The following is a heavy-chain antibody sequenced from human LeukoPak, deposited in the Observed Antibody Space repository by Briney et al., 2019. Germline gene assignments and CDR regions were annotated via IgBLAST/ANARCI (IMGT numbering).Heavy chain of an antibody. CDR3: ARDMTSSWPYYYYYMDV. J-gene: IGHJ6*03. D-gene: IGHD6-13*01. V-gene: IGHV3-74*01. CDR2: INSDGSST. CDR1: GFTFDDYA. Sequence: GGSLRLSCAASGFTFDDYAMHWVRQAPGKGLVWVSRINSDGSSTSYADSVKGRFTISRDNAKNTLYLQMNSLRAEDTAVYYCARDMTSSWPYYYYYMDVWGKGTTVTISS.